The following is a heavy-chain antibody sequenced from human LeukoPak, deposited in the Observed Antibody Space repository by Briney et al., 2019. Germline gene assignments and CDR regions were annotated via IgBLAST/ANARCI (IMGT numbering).Heavy chain of an antibody. CDR1: GGSMSSYY. J-gene: IGHJ4*02. CDR3: ASSGIAAAGNGFDY. Sequence: SETLSLTCTVSGGSMSSYYWSWIRQPPGKGLEWIGYIYYSGSTNYNPSLKSRVTMSVDTSKNQFSLKLSSVTAADTAVYYCASSGIAAAGNGFDYWGQGTLVTVSS. V-gene: IGHV4-59*12. CDR2: IYYSGST. D-gene: IGHD6-13*01.